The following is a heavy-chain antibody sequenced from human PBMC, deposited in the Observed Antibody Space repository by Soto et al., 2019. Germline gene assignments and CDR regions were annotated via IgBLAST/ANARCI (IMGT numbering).Heavy chain of an antibody. J-gene: IGHJ4*02. CDR2: IKSKTDGGTT. CDR3: TSSLYYYGSGSSYFDH. CDR1: AFTFTNAW. V-gene: IGHV3-15*07. Sequence: PGGSLRLSCAASAFTFTNAWMNWVRQAPGKGLEWVGRIKSKTDGGTTDYAAPVKGRFTISRDDSKNTLFLQINSLKTEDTAVYYCTSSLYYYGSGSSYFDHWGQGTLVTVSS. D-gene: IGHD3-10*01.